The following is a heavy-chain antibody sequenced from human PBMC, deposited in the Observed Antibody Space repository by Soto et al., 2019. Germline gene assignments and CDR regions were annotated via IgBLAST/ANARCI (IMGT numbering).Heavy chain of an antibody. CDR1: GYTFTSYA. D-gene: IGHD3-3*01. CDR2: INAGNGNT. V-gene: IGHV1-3*01. J-gene: IGHJ4*02. CDR3: ARDGGGAYDFWSGSFDY. Sequence: QVQLVQSGAEVKKPGASVKVSCKASGYTFTSYAMHWVRQAPGQRLEWMGWINAGNGNTKYSQKFQGRVTITTDTSASTDYMELSSLRAEDTAVYYCARDGGGAYDFWSGSFDYWGQGTLVTVSS.